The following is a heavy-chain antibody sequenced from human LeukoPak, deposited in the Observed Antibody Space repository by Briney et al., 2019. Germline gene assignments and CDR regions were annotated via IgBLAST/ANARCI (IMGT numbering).Heavy chain of an antibody. CDR2: IYHSGST. V-gene: IGHV4-38-2*02. J-gene: IGHJ5*02. CDR3: ARDHVVVPAALESDP. D-gene: IGHD2-2*01. Sequence: SETLSPTCTVSGYSISSGYYWGWIRQPPGKGLERIGSIYHSGSTYYNPSLKSRVTISVDTSKNQFSLKLSSVTAADTAVYYCARDHVVVPAALESDPWGQGTLVAVSS. CDR1: GYSISSGYY.